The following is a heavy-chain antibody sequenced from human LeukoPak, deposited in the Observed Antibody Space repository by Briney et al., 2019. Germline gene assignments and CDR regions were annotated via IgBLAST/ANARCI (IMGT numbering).Heavy chain of an antibody. CDR2: IYSGGST. CDR1: GLIVSSNY. J-gene: IGHJ4*02. D-gene: IGHD1-26*01. V-gene: IGHV3-66*01. CDR3: ANLRGTYSNY. Sequence: GGSLRLSCAASGLIVSSNYMSWVRQAPGKGLERVSVIYSGGSTYYADSVKGRFTISRDNSKNTLYLQMNSLRAEDTAVYYCANLRGTYSNYWGQGTLVTVSS.